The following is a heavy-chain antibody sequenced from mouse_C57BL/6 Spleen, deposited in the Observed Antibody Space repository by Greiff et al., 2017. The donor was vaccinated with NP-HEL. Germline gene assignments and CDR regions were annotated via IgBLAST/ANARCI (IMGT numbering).Heavy chain of an antibody. V-gene: IGHV1-72*01. J-gene: IGHJ2*01. CDR1: GYTFTSYW. CDR3: AREESLWDGDFDY. D-gene: IGHD6-2*01. Sequence: VQLQQSGAELVKPGASVKLSCKASGYTFTSYWMHWVKQRPGRGLEWIGRIDPNSGGTKYNEKFKSKATLTVDKPSSTAYMQLSSLTSEDSAVYYCAREESLWDGDFDYWGQGTTLTVSS. CDR2: IDPNSGGT.